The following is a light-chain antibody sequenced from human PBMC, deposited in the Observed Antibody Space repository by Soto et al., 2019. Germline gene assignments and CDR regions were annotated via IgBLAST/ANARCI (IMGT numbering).Light chain of an antibody. CDR3: QQYSKGPT. J-gene: IGKJ5*01. Sequence: EIVMTQSPATLSVSPGERATLSCRASESVSGNLAWYQQKPGQAPRLLIYDTASRATAIPARFSGSGSGTEFTLTSSSLHSEDFAVYYCQQYSKGPTFGQGTRLEIK. CDR1: ESVSGN. V-gene: IGKV3-15*01. CDR2: DTA.